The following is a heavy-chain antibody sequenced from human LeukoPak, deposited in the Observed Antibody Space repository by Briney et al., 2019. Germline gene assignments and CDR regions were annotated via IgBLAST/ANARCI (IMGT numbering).Heavy chain of an antibody. CDR2: ISSSSTYT. Sequence: PGGSLRLSCAASGFTFSDYYMSWVRQAPGKGLEWVSYISSSSTYTSYADSVKGRFTISRDNAKNSLYLQMNSLRAEDTAVYYCARGAPGYSSGWYAYWGQGTLLTVSS. D-gene: IGHD6-19*01. J-gene: IGHJ4*02. CDR1: GFTFSDYY. CDR3: ARGAPGYSSGWYAY. V-gene: IGHV3-11*06.